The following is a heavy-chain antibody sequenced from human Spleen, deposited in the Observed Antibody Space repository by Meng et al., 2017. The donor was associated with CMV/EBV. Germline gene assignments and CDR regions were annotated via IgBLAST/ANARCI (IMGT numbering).Heavy chain of an antibody. Sequence: SETLSLTCAVYGGSFSGYYWSWIRQPPGKGLEWIGEINHSGSTNYNPSLKSRVTISVDTSKNQFSLKLSSVTAADTAVYYCARVDSTSEAFDIWGQGARVTVSS. J-gene: IGHJ3*02. CDR3: ARVDSTSEAFDI. V-gene: IGHV4-34*01. CDR2: INHSGST. CDR1: GGSFSGYY. D-gene: IGHD5/OR15-5a*01.